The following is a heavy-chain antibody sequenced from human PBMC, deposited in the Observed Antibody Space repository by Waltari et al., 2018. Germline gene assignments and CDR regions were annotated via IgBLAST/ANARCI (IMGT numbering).Heavy chain of an antibody. V-gene: IGHV1-18*01. CDR1: GFIFSNYG. D-gene: IGHD6-13*01. Sequence: QLQLVQSGAEVKKPGASVKVSCKGSGFIFSNYGITWVRQAPGQGLEWMGWISAYKGNTNDEQKFQGRVTMTTDTSTSTAYMELRSLRSDDTAVYYCARDDVDSSSFGGFWGQGTLVTVSS. J-gene: IGHJ4*02. CDR2: ISAYKGNT. CDR3: ARDDVDSSSFGGF.